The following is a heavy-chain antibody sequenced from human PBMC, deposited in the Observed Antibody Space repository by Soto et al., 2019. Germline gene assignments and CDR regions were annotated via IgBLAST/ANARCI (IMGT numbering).Heavy chain of an antibody. V-gene: IGHV3-33*01. CDR1: GFTFSSYG. D-gene: IGHD3-16*01. Sequence: QVQLVESGGGVVQPGRSLRLSCAASGFTFSSYGMQWVRQAPGKGLECVAVIWFDGSNKYYADSVKGRFTISRDNSNKTLYLQMNSLRAEGTAVYYCARYWESYMDYWGQGTLVTVSS. CDR3: ARYWESYMDY. J-gene: IGHJ4*02. CDR2: IWFDGSNK.